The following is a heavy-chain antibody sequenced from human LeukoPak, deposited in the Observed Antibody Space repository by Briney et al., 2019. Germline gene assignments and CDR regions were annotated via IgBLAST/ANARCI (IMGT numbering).Heavy chain of an antibody. J-gene: IGHJ4*02. D-gene: IGHD6-19*01. Sequence: GGSLRLSCAASGFTFDDYAVHWVRQAPGKGLEWVSLISGDGGSTYYADSVKGRFTISRDNSKNSLYLQMNSLRTEDTALYYCAKDLAVAGTSSYFDYWGQGTLVTVSS. V-gene: IGHV3-43*02. CDR1: GFTFDDYA. CDR3: AKDLAVAGTSSYFDY. CDR2: ISGDGGST.